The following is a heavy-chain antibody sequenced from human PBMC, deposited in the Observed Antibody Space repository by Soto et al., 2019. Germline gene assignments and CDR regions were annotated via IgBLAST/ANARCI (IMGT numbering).Heavy chain of an antibody. CDR3: ASHPGVVVTNPLYYYYYMDV. J-gene: IGHJ6*03. CDR2: IIPILGIA. Sequence: QVQLVQSGAEVKKPGSSVKVSCKASGGTFSSYTISWVRQAPGQGLEWMGRIIPILGIANYAQKFQGSVTITEDKTTSPAYRVLSSLRAEDTAVYYCASHPGVVVTNPLYYYYYMDVWGKGTTVTVSS. CDR1: GGTFSSYT. D-gene: IGHD3-22*01. V-gene: IGHV1-69*02.